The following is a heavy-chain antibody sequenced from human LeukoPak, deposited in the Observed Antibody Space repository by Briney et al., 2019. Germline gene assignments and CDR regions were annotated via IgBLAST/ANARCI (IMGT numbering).Heavy chain of an antibody. CDR1: GYTFTSYY. J-gene: IGHJ4*02. CDR2: INPSGGST. Sequence: ASVKVSCKASGYTFTSYYMHWVRQAPGQGLEWMGIINPSGGSTSYAQKFQGRVTMTRDTSTSTVYMELSSLRSADTAVYYCARLGTKTGTTKVPFDYWGQGTLVTVSS. V-gene: IGHV1-46*01. D-gene: IGHD1-7*01. CDR3: ARLGTKTGTTKVPFDY.